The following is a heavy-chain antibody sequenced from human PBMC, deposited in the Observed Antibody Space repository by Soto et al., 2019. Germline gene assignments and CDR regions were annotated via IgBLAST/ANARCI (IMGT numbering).Heavy chain of an antibody. J-gene: IGHJ3*02. CDR2: INHSGST. CDR3: ASLYDFWSGNDAFDI. V-gene: IGHV4-34*01. CDR1: GGSFSGYY. D-gene: IGHD3-3*01. Sequence: KPSETLSLTCAVYGGSFSGYYWSWIRQPPGKGLEWIGEINHSGSTNYNPSLKSRVTISVDTSKNQFSLKLSSVTAADTAVYYCASLYDFWSGNDAFDIWGQGTMVTVSS.